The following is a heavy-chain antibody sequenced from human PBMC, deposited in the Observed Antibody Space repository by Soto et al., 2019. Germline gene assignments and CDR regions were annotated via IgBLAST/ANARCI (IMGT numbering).Heavy chain of an antibody. J-gene: IGHJ5*02. Sequence: LRLSCAASGFTFNTYGMHWVRQAPGKGLEWVAFISYDGSNECYADSVKGRFTISRDNSKNTVFLQMNSLRGEDTAVYYCAKSLAVAAGWFDPWGQGALVTVS. CDR1: GFTFNTYG. CDR3: AKSLAVAAGWFDP. CDR2: ISYDGSNE. D-gene: IGHD6-19*01. V-gene: IGHV3-30*18.